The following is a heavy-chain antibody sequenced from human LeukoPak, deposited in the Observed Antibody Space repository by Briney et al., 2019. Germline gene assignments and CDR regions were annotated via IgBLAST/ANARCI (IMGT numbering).Heavy chain of an antibody. D-gene: IGHD1-26*01. CDR1: GFTFRSYA. V-gene: IGHV3-23*01. CDR3: ARNYYEPTYDYYFDC. Sequence: PGGSLRLSCAVSGFTFRSYAMSWVRQAPGKGLEWVSAISGSGGSTYYADSVRGRFTISRDNSKNTLYLHMNSLRAEDTALYYCARNYYEPTYDYYFDCWGQGTLVTVSS. J-gene: IGHJ4*02. CDR2: ISGSGGST.